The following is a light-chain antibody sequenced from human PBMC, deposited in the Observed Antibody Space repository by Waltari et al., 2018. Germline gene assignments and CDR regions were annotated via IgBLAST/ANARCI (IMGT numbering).Light chain of an antibody. CDR2: GAS. Sequence: EIVMTQSPATLSVSPGERVTLSCRASQSLRSTLVWYQQKPGRAPSLLIYGASTRATGIPARCSGSGSGTEFTLTISSLQSEDFAVYFCQQYADWPPTFGQGTKVEIK. J-gene: IGKJ1*01. CDR3: QQYADWPPT. V-gene: IGKV3-15*01. CDR1: QSLRST.